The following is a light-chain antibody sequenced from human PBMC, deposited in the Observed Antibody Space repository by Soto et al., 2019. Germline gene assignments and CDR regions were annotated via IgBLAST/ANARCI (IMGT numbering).Light chain of an antibody. V-gene: IGKV1-5*03. CDR1: QTISSW. Sequence: DIQMTQSPSTLSAPVGDRVTITCRASQTISSWLAWYQQKPGKAPKLLIYKASTLKSGVPSRFSGSGSGTEFTLTISSLQPDDFATYYCQHYNSYSEAFGQGTTVDIK. CDR3: QHYNSYSEA. CDR2: KAS. J-gene: IGKJ1*01.